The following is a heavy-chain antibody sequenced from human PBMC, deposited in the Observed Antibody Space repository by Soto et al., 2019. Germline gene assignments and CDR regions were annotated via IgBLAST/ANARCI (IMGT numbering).Heavy chain of an antibody. D-gene: IGHD6-6*01. CDR1: GFTFSSYW. CDR3: AREIAARL. V-gene: IGHV3-7*01. Sequence: EVQLVESGGGLVQPGGSLRLSCAASGFTFSSYWMSWFRQAPGKGLEWVANIKQAGSEENYVDSVKGRFTISRDYAKNALYLQMNGLRVEDTAVYYCAREIAARLWGKGTTVTVSS. CDR2: IKQAGSEE. J-gene: IGHJ6*04.